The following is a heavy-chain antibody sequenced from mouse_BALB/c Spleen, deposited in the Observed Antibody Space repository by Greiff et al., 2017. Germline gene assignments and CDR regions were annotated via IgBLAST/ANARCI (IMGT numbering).Heavy chain of an antibody. V-gene: IGHV1-7*01. CDR3: AKGLRLLDY. CDR1: GYTFTSYW. CDR2: INPSTGYT. J-gene: IGHJ4*01. Sequence: VQLQQSGAELAKPGASVKMSCKASGYTFTSYWMHWVKQRPGQGLEWIGYINPSTGYTEYNQKFKDKATLTADKSSSTAYMQLSSLASEDSAVYYCAKGLRLLDYWGQGTSVTVSS. D-gene: IGHD1-2*01.